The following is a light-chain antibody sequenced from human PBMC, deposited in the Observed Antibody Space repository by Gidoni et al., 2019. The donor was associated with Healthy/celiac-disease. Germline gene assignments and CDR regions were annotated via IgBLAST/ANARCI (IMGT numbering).Light chain of an antibody. CDR2: AAS. Sequence: DIQLTQSPSFLSASVGDRVTITCRASQGISSYLAWYQQKPGKAPKLLIYAASTLQSGVPSRFSGSGSGTEFTLTISSLQPEDFATYYCQQLNSYPPKLTFXGXTKVXIK. V-gene: IGKV1-9*01. CDR1: QGISSY. CDR3: QQLNSYPPKLT. J-gene: IGKJ4*01.